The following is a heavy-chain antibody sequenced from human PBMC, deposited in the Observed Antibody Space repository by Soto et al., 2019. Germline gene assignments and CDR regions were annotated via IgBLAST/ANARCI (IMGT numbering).Heavy chain of an antibody. CDR3: AKDAAAGGDAFDL. CDR1: GFTFNDYA. V-gene: IGHV3-23*01. J-gene: IGHJ3*01. D-gene: IGHD6-25*01. Sequence: EVQLLESGGGLVQPGGSLRLSCAASGFTFNDYAMHWVRQAPGKGLEWLSEISGSGGVTYYADSVRGRFTISRDNTKNIMSLQITSLRAEDTALYYCAKDAAAGGDAFDLWGQGTMVTVSP. CDR2: ISGSGGVT.